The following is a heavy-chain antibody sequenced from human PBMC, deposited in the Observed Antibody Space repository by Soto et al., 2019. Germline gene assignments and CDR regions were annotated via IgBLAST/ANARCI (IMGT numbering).Heavy chain of an antibody. CDR1: GFTVSTNY. V-gene: IGHV3-66*01. D-gene: IGHD2-21*02. CDR3: ARGGDPDY. Sequence: GGSLRLSCAASGFTVSTNYMSWVRQAPGKGLEWISVIYSGGTTYYADSVKGRFTISRDNAKNTLYLQMNNLRAEDTAVYYCARGGDPDYWGQGTLVTVSS. CDR2: IYSGGTT. J-gene: IGHJ4*02.